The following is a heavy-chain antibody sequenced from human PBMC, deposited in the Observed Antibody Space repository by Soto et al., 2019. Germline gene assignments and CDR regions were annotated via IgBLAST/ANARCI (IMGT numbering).Heavy chain of an antibody. CDR1: GFTVSSNF. V-gene: IGHV3-53*01. CDR2: IYSGGTT. CDR3: ARSLSTGWDGIFDY. Sequence: GGSLRLSCAASGFTVSSNFMSWVRQAPGKGLEWVSVIYSGGTTYYADSVEGRFTISRDNSKNTLYLQMNSLRAEDTAVYYCARSLSTGWDGIFDYWGQGIMVTVSS. D-gene: IGHD1-20*01. J-gene: IGHJ4*02.